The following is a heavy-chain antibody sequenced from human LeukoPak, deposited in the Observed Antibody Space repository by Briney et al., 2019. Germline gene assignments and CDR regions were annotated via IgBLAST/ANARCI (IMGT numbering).Heavy chain of an antibody. V-gene: IGHV1-69*13. CDR3: ARDLGYYGSGSYEDY. D-gene: IGHD3-10*01. CDR1: GYTFGSYG. CDR2: IIPIFGTA. J-gene: IGHJ4*02. Sequence: SVKVSCKTSGYTFGSYGITWVRQAPGQGLEWMGGIIPIFGTANYAQKFQGRVTITADESTSTAYMELSSLRSEDTAVYYCARDLGYYGSGSYEDYWGQGTLVTVSS.